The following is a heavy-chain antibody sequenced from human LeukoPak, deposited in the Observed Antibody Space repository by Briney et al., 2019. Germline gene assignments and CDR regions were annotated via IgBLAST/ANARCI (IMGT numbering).Heavy chain of an antibody. J-gene: IGHJ3*02. CDR3: ARAPGGFGSGSRGAFDI. V-gene: IGHV4-59*01. CDR2: IYYSGST. CDR1: GGSISSYY. Sequence: SGTLSLTCTVSGGSISSYYWNWIRQPPGKGLEWIGYIYYSGSTNYNPSLESRVTISVDTSKNQFSLKVKSVTAADTAVYYCARAPGGFGSGSRGAFDIWGQGTMVTVSS. D-gene: IGHD3-10*01.